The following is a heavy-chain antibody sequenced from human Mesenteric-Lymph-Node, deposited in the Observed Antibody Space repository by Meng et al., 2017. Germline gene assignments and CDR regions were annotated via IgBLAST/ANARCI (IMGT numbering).Heavy chain of an antibody. J-gene: IGHJ4*02. CDR2: INAGNGNT. Sequence: ASVKVSCKASGYTFTSYAMHWVRQAPGQRLEWMGWINAGNGNTKYSQKLQGRVTMTTDTSTSTAYMELRSLRSDDTAVYYCARRELWPIGGKNDYWGQGTLVTVSS. CDR1: GYTFTSYA. V-gene: IGHV1-3*01. CDR3: ARRELWPIGGKNDY. D-gene: IGHD1-26*01.